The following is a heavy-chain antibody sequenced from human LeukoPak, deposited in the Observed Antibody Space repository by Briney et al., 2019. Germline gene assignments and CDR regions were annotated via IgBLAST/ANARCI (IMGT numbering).Heavy chain of an antibody. Sequence: ASVRVSCKASGYTFTSYDINWVRQATGQGLEWMGWMNPNSGNTGYAQKFQGRVTMTRNTSISTAYMELSSLRSEDTAVYYCARPPVVPAAIDAFDIWGQGTMVTVSS. CDR1: GYTFTSYD. CDR2: MNPNSGNT. CDR3: ARPPVVPAAIDAFDI. D-gene: IGHD2-2*01. J-gene: IGHJ3*02. V-gene: IGHV1-8*01.